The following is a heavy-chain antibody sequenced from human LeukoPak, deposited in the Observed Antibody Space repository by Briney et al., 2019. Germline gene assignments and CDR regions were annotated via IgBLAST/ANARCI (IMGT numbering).Heavy chain of an antibody. CDR3: ASAPISYDFWSGYYNYYYYYYMDV. D-gene: IGHD3-3*01. CDR1: GFTFSSYS. Sequence: GGSLRLSCAASGFTFSSYSMNWVRQAPGKGLEWVSSISSSSSYIYYADSVKGRFTISRDNAKNSLYLQMNSLRAEDTAVYYCASAPISYDFWSGYYNYYYYYYMDVWGKGTTVTVSS. V-gene: IGHV3-21*01. CDR2: ISSSSSYI. J-gene: IGHJ6*03.